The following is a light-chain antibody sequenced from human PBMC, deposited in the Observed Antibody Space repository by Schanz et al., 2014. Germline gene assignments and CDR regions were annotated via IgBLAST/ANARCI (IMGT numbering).Light chain of an antibody. V-gene: IGLV2-11*01. CDR1: SSDVGGHNY. CDR2: DVS. J-gene: IGLJ3*02. CDR3: CSYAGSNNWV. Sequence: QSALTQPRSVSGSPGQSVTISCAGTSSDVGGHNYVSWYQQHPGKAPKLIIYDVSVRPSGVPDRFSGSKSVNTASLTISGLQAEEEADYYCCSYAGSNNWVFGGGTKLTVL.